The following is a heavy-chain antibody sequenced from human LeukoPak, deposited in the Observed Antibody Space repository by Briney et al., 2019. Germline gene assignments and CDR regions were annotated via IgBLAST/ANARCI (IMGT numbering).Heavy chain of an antibody. V-gene: IGHV3-53*04. Sequence: PGGSLRLSCAASGFTFSNAWMSWVRQAPGKGLEWVSVIYSGGSTYYADSVKGRFTISRHNSKNTLYLQMNSLRAEDTAVYYCARGDGNFDYWGQGTLVAVSS. CDR2: IYSGGST. CDR1: GFTFSNAW. D-gene: IGHD5-24*01. CDR3: ARGDGNFDY. J-gene: IGHJ4*02.